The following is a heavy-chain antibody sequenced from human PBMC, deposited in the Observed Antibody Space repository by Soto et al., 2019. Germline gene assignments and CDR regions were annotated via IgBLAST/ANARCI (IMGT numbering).Heavy chain of an antibody. J-gene: IGHJ3*02. CDR3: ARTVVTPSSAFDI. CDR2: IFSNDEK. Sequence: SGPTLVNPTETLTLTCTVSGFSLSNARMGVSWIRQPPGKALEWLAHIFSNDEKSYSTSLKSRLTISKDTSKSQVVLTMTNMDPVDTATYYCARTVVTPSSAFDIWGQGTMVTVSS. V-gene: IGHV2-26*01. CDR1: GFSLSNARMG. D-gene: IGHD2-21*02.